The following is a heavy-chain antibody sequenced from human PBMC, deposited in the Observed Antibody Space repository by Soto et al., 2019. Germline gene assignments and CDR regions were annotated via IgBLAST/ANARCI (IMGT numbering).Heavy chain of an antibody. J-gene: IGHJ5*02. CDR1: GYTFTSYY. CDR3: AREVGGSSWPRGNWFDP. Sequence: ASVKVSCKASGYTFTSYYINWVRQATGQGLEWMGWMNPNSGNTGYAQKFQGRVTMTRNTSISTAYMELSSLRSEDTAVYYCAREVGGSSWPRGNWFDPWGQGTLVTVSS. D-gene: IGHD6-13*01. V-gene: IGHV1-8*01. CDR2: MNPNSGNT.